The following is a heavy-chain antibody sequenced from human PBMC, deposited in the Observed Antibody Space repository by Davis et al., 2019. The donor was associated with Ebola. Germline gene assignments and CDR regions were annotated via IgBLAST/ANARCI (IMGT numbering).Heavy chain of an antibody. D-gene: IGHD6-6*01. J-gene: IGHJ5*02. V-gene: IGHV1-69*04. CDR3: ARFELAARPGWFDP. CDR2: IIPILGIA. Sequence: SVKVSCKASGGTFSSYAISWVRQAPGQGLEWMGRIIPILGIANYAQKFQGRVTITADKSTSTAYMELSSLRSEDTAVYYCARFELAARPGWFDPWGQGSRVTVSS. CDR1: GGTFSSYA.